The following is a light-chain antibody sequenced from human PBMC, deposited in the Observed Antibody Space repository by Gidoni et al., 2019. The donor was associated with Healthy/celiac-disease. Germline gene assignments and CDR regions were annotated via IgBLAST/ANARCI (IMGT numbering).Light chain of an antibody. CDR3: AAWDDSLSGLSWV. CDR1: SSNIGSNY. V-gene: IGLV1-47*01. CDR2: RNN. J-gene: IGLJ3*02. Sequence: QSVLTQPPSASATPGQRFTISCSGSSSNIGSNYVYWYPQLPGTAPKLHIYRNNQRPTGVPDRFSGSKSGTSASLAISGLRSEDEADYYCAAWDDSLSGLSWVFGGGTKLTVL.